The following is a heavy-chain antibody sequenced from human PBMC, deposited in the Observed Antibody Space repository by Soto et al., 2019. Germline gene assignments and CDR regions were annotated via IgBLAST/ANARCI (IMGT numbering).Heavy chain of an antibody. CDR2: IYYSGST. V-gene: IGHV4-59*01. CDR3: ARVRGYYDSSGYYPTFDP. D-gene: IGHD3-22*01. J-gene: IGHJ5*02. CDR1: GGSISSYY. Sequence: SETLSLTCNVPGGSISSYYCSWIRQPPGKELEWIGYIYYSGSTNYNPSLKSRVTISVDTSKNQFSLKLSSVTAADTAVYYCARVRGYYDSSGYYPTFDPWGQGTLVTVSS.